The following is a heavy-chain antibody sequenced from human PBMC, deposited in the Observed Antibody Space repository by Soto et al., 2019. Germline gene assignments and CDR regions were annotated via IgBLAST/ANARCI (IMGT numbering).Heavy chain of an antibody. V-gene: IGHV1-18*01. CDR2: ISAHNGNT. CDR3: ARGRYGDY. D-gene: IGHD1-26*01. Sequence: QVHLVQSGAEVKKPGASVKVSCKGSGYIFTTYGITWVRQAPGQGLEWMGWISAHNGNTNYAHKRQGRVTVTRDTSTSTAYMELRNLRSDDTAMYSCARGRYGDYWGQGALVTVSS. CDR1: GYIFTTYG. J-gene: IGHJ4*02.